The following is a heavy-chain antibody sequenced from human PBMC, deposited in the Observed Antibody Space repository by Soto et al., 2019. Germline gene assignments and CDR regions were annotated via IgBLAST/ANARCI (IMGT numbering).Heavy chain of an antibody. D-gene: IGHD3-22*01. J-gene: IGHJ4*02. CDR2: ISGSGGST. CDR3: AKVEGYYYDSSGYYYVY. V-gene: IGHV3-23*01. Sequence: EVQLLESGGGLVQPGGSLRLSCAASGFTFSSYAMSWVRQAPGKGLEWVSAISGSGGSTYYADSVKGRFTISRDNSKNTLYLQMSSLRAEDTAVYYCAKVEGYYYDSSGYYYVYWGQGTLVTVSS. CDR1: GFTFSSYA.